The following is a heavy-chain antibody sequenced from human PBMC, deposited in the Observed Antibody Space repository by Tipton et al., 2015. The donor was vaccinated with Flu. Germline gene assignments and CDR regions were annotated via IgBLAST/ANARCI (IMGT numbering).Heavy chain of an antibody. CDR2: MNPNSGNT. CDR1: GYTFTSYD. V-gene: IGHV1-8*01. D-gene: IGHD3-3*01. CDR3: ARVTLGYYDFWSGYYYYGMDV. Sequence: QVQLVQSGAEVKKPGASVKVSCKASGYTFTSYDINWVRQATGQGLEWMGWMNPNSGNTGYARKFQGRVTMTRNTSISTAYMELSSLRSEDTAVYYCARVTLGYYDFWSGYYYYGMDVWGQGTTVTVSS. J-gene: IGHJ6*02.